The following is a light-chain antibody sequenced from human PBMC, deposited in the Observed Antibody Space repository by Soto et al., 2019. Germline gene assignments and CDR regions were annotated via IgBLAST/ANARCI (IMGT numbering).Light chain of an antibody. J-gene: IGKJ1*01. CDR2: KAS. V-gene: IGKV1-5*03. CDR3: QQYNSYPWT. CDR1: QSIKNW. Sequence: DIQMTQSPSSLSASVGDRVTITCRASQSIKNWLAWYQQKPGEAPKLLIYKASTLEGGVPSRFSGGGSGTEFTLTISCLQPDDVATYYCQQYNSYPWTFGQGTKVDIK.